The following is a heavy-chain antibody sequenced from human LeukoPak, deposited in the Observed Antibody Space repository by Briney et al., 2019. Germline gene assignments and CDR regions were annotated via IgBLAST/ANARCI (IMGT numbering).Heavy chain of an antibody. J-gene: IGHJ3*02. CDR3: ARRNTMTTRDAFDI. V-gene: IGHV5-51*01. CDR1: GYTFNSYW. CDR2: IYPGASDT. Sequence: KPGESLKISCKVSGYTFNSYWIGWVRQKPGKGLEWMGVIYPGASDTRYSPSFQGQVTISADRSITTAYLQWSSLKASDTAMYYCARRNTMTTRDAFDIWGQGTVVTVSS. D-gene: IGHD4-17*01.